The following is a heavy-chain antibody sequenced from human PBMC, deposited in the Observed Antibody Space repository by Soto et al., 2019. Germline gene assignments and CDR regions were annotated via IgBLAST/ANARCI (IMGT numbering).Heavy chain of an antibody. V-gene: IGHV4-30-2*01. D-gene: IGHD7-27*01. CDR1: GGSISSGGYS. Sequence: SETLSLTCAVSGGSISSGGYSWSWIRQPPGKGLEWIGYIYHSGSTNYNPSLKSRVTISVDTSKNQFSLKLSSVTAADTAVYYCARSGRLGWQNYYYYGMDVWGQGTTVTVSS. CDR2: IYHSGST. J-gene: IGHJ6*02. CDR3: ARSGRLGWQNYYYYGMDV.